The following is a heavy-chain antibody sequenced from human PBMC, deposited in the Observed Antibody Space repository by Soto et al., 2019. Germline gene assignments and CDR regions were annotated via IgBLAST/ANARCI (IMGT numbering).Heavy chain of an antibody. V-gene: IGHV4-34*01. CDR2: INHSGST. J-gene: IGHJ5*02. D-gene: IGHD3-10*01. CDR1: GGSFSGYY. CDR3: ARGSYYYGSGSKTMFRHQNWFDP. Sequence: SETLSLTCAGYGGSFSGYYWSWIRQPPGKGLEWIGEINHSGSTNYNPSLKSRVTISVDTSKNQFSLKLSSVTAADTAVYYCARGSYYYGSGSKTMFRHQNWFDPWGQGTLVTVSS.